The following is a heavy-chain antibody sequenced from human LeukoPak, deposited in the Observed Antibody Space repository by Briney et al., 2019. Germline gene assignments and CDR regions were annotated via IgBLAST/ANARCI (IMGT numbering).Heavy chain of an antibody. J-gene: IGHJ4*02. V-gene: IGHV3-20*04. CDR3: ARSYYYGSGSYYNGGLRY. D-gene: IGHD3-10*01. CDR2: INWNGGST. CDR1: GFTFDDHG. Sequence: GGSLRLSCAASGFTFDDHGMSWVRQAPGKGLEWVSGINWNGGSTGYADSVKGRFTISRDNAKNSLYLQMNSLRAEDTALYYCARSYYYGSGSYYNGGLRYWGQGTLVTVSS.